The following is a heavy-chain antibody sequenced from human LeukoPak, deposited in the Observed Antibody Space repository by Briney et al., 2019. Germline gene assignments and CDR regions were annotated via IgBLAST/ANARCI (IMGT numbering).Heavy chain of an antibody. CDR3: ARGTRRYYDGSGYYYGEFDY. CDR2: VFYSGST. V-gene: IGHV4-59*01. D-gene: IGHD3-22*01. J-gene: IGHJ4*02. Sequence: SETLSLTCTVSDDSIKNYFWTWIRQSPGKGLEWIGYVFYSGSTSYNPSLRSRLTMSVDTSKSQFSLNLKSVTAADTAVYYCARGTRRYYDGSGYYYGEFDYWGQGILVVVSS. CDR1: DDSIKNYF.